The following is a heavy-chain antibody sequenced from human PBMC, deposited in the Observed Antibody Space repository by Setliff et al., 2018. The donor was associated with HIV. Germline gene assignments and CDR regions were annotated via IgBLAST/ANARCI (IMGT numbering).Heavy chain of an antibody. J-gene: IGHJ4*02. Sequence: KPSETLSLTCTVSGGSIASDIYYWNWIRQPTGKGLEWIGRIYTRGNTNYNPSLKSRVTISVDTSKNQFSLKMSSVTAADTAVYYCASLTTDRFLEWLFVYWGQGTLVTVSS. CDR1: GGSIASDIYY. V-gene: IGHV4-61*02. CDR3: ASLTTDRFLEWLFVY. D-gene: IGHD3-3*01. CDR2: IYTRGNT.